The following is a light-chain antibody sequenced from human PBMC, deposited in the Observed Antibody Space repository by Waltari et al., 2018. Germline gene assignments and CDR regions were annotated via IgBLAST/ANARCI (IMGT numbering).Light chain of an antibody. CDR3: QQRSTWPSLT. Sequence: EIVLTKSPATLSLSPGERATLSCRASQSVSRHLVWYQQKPGQAPRLLIYDASNRAPGIPARFSGSGSGTDFTLTISSLEPEDFAIYYCQQRSTWPSLTFGGGTKVEIK. V-gene: IGKV3-11*01. CDR2: DAS. J-gene: IGKJ4*01. CDR1: QSVSRH.